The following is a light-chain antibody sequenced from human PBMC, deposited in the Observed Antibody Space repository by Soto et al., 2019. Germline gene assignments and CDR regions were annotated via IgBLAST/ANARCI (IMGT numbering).Light chain of an antibody. CDR3: CSYAGGGSYV. CDR2: EGS. V-gene: IGLV2-23*01. J-gene: IGLJ1*01. CDR1: SSDVGSYNL. Sequence: QSALTQPASVSGSPGQSITISCTGSSSDVGSYNLVSWYRQYPGKAPKFMIYEGSKRPIGVSNRFSGSKSGNTASLTISGLQTEDEADYYCCSYAGGGSYVFGTGTKLTVL.